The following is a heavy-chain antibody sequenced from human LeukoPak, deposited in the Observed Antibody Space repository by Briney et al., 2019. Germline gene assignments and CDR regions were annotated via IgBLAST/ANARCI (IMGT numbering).Heavy chain of an antibody. D-gene: IGHD6-13*01. Sequence: PSETLSLTCTVSGGSISSYYWSWIRQPAGKGLEWIGRIYTSGSTNYNPSLKSRVTMSVDTSKNQFSLKLSSVTAADTAVYYCARLRYSRGLKGYYFAYWGQGTLVTVSS. CDR2: IYTSGST. J-gene: IGHJ4*02. V-gene: IGHV4-4*07. CDR1: GGSISSYY. CDR3: ARLRYSRGLKGYYFAY.